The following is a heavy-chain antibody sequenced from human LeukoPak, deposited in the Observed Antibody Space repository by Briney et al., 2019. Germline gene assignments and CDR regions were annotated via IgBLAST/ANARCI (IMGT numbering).Heavy chain of an antibody. CDR1: GFTVITNY. CDR3: ARDRRGFDAFDI. V-gene: IGHV3-53*01. J-gene: IGHJ3*02. D-gene: IGHD3-10*01. CDR2: IYSDGTT. Sequence: GGSLRLSCAASGFTVITNYMTWVRQAPGKGLEWVSIIYSDGTTYYAESVRGRFTISRDNSKNTVYLQMNSLRAEDTAVYYCARDRRGFDAFDIWGQGTMVTVSS.